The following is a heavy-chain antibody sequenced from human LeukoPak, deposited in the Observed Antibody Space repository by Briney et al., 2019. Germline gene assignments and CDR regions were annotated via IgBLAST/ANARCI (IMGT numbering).Heavy chain of an antibody. J-gene: IGHJ5*02. CDR3: ARVSERGWFDP. V-gene: IGHV4-59*01. CDR2: IYDSGST. Sequence: PSETLSLTCTVSGGSISSYYWSWIRQPPGKGLEWIAYIYDSGSTNYTPSLKTRVTISLDTSKNQFSLKLRSVTAADTAVYYCARVSERGWFDPWGQGTLVTVSS. CDR1: GGSISSYY.